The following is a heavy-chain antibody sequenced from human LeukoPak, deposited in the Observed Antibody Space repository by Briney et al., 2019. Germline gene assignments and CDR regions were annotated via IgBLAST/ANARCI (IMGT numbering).Heavy chain of an antibody. V-gene: IGHV3-33*06. D-gene: IGHD5-24*01. CDR2: IWYDGSNK. CDR1: GFTFRNYG. Sequence: GGSLRLSCAASGFTFRNYGMHWVRQAPGKGLEWVAVIWYDGSNKYYADSVRGRFIISRDNSKSTLYMQINSLSPEHTAVYYCAKRDDYNCHSMDLWGKGTTVTVSS. J-gene: IGHJ6*03. CDR3: AKRDDYNCHSMDL.